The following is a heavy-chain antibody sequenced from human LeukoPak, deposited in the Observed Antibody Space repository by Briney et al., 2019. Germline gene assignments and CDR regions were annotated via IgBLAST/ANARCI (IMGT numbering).Heavy chain of an antibody. CDR1: EYTFTDYA. D-gene: IGHD2-2*01. V-gene: IGHV1-69*13. Sequence: SVKVSCKASEYTFTDYAISWVRQAPGQGLEWMGGIIPIFGTANYAQKFQGRVTITADESTSTAYMELSSLRSEDTAVYYCARGTDCSSTSCILLYYYYGMDVWGQGTTVTVSS. CDR2: IIPIFGTA. CDR3: ARGTDCSSTSCILLYYYYGMDV. J-gene: IGHJ6*02.